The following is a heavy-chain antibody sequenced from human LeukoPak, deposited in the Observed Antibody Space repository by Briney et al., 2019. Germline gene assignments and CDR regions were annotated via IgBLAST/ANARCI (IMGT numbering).Heavy chain of an antibody. Sequence: AWVNVSCKASAYTFTDYNMYWVRQAPGQGLERMGWISAYNGKTNYAQKLQGRVTMTTDTSTSTAYLELRSLRSDDTAVYYCAREGIVYYDILTGYYSRDFDYWGQGTLVTVPP. D-gene: IGHD3-9*01. CDR1: AYTFTDYN. CDR2: ISAYNGKT. V-gene: IGHV1-18*04. CDR3: AREGIVYYDILTGYYSRDFDY. J-gene: IGHJ4*02.